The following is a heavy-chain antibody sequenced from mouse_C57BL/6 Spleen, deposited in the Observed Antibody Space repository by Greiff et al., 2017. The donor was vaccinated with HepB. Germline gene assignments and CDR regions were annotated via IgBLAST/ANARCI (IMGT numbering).Heavy chain of an antibody. CDR2: ISSGGSYT. CDR1: GFTFSSYG. J-gene: IGHJ2*01. CDR3: ARQPPYYYGSSYYFDY. Sequence: EVQRVESGGDLVKPGGSLKLSCAASGFTFSSYGMSWVRQTPDKRLEWVATISSGGSYTYYPDSVKGRFTISRDNAKNTLYLQMSSLKSEDTAMYYCARQPPYYYGSSYYFDYWGQGTTLTVSS. V-gene: IGHV5-6*01. D-gene: IGHD1-1*01.